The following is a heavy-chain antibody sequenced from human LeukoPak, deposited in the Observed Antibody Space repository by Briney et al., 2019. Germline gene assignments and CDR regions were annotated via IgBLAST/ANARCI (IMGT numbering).Heavy chain of an antibody. J-gene: IGHJ4*02. CDR2: ISHSGNT. D-gene: IGHD4-23*01. V-gene: IGHV4-59*01. CDR1: GGSTSDYY. CDR3: ARVRVVTQDFDY. Sequence: ETLSLTCTVSGGSTSDYYWSWIRQPPGKGLEWIGFISHSGNTNYNPSLKSRVTISIDTSKRQFSLNLSSVIAADTAVYYCARVRVVTQDFDYWGQGTLVTVSP.